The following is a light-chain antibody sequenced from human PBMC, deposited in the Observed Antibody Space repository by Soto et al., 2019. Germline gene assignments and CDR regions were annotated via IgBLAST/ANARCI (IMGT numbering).Light chain of an antibody. CDR1: QSVSSSY. CDR2: DAS. J-gene: IGKJ2*01. V-gene: IGKV3-20*01. CDR3: QQYGSSPYT. Sequence: EIVLTQSPGTLSLSPGERATLSCRASQSVSSSYLAWYQQKPGQAPRLLIYDASSRATGIPDRFSGSGSGTDFTLPSSRLEPEDFAVNFCQQYGSSPYTFGQGTKLEIK.